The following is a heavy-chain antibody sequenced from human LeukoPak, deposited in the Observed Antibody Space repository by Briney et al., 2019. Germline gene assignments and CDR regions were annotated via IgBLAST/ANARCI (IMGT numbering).Heavy chain of an antibody. V-gene: IGHV4-34*01. D-gene: IGHD3-22*01. CDR1: GGSFSGYY. CDR2: INHSGSA. J-gene: IGHJ4*02. CDR3: ARGRYYDSSGSFDY. Sequence: SETLSLTCAVYGGSFSGYYWSWIRQPPGKGLEWIGEINHSGSANYNPSLKSRVTISVDTSKNQFSLKLSSVTAADTAVYYCARGRYYDSSGSFDYWGQGTLVTVSS.